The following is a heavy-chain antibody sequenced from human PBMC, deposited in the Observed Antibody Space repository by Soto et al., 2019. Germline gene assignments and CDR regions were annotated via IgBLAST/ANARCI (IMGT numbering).Heavy chain of an antibody. V-gene: IGHV6-1*01. Sequence: QTLSLACAISGYSVSSKSATWNWIRQAPSRGLEWLGRTYYRSKWSTDYAVSLRGRITVSPDSSKNQFSLRLTSLTPEDTAVYYCARALAGSYDYWGQGTLVSVSS. D-gene: IGHD3-10*01. CDR3: ARALAGSYDY. CDR2: TYYRSKWST. CDR1: GYSVSSKSAT. J-gene: IGHJ4*02.